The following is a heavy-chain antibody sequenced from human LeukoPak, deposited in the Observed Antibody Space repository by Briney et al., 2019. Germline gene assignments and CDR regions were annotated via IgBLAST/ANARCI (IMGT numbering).Heavy chain of an antibody. CDR2: INSDGSST. J-gene: IGHJ4*02. V-gene: IGHV3-74*01. Sequence: PGGSLRLSCAASGFTFSSYWMHWVRQAPGKGLVWVSRINSDGSSTSYADSVKGRFTISRDNSKNTLYLQMNSLRAEDTAVYYCAKDPPYYDILTGYYPGGYWGQGTLATVSS. CDR3: AKDPPYYDILTGYYPGGY. CDR1: GFTFSSYW. D-gene: IGHD3-9*01.